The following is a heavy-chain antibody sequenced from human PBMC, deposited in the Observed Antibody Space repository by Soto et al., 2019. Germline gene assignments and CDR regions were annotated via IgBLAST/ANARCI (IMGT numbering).Heavy chain of an antibody. CDR2: ISSSSTYI. J-gene: IGHJ4*02. V-gene: IGHV3-21*01. Sequence: PGGSLRLSCAASGFTFSSYTMNWVRQAPGKGLEWVSSISSSSTYIYYADSLKGRFTISRDNAKNSLYLQMNSLRAEDTAVYYCARGPPVVRGVNFDSWGQGTLVTVSS. CDR1: GFTFSSYT. CDR3: ARGPPVVRGVNFDS. D-gene: IGHD3-10*01.